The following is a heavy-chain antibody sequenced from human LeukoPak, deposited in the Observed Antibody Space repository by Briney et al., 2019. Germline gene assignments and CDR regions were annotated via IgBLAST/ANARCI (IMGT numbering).Heavy chain of an antibody. CDR3: ARGSRTIELGDDY. J-gene: IGHJ4*02. Sequence: GGSLRLSCAASGFTFSSYSMNWARQVSGKGLEWVSYISSSSTYINYADSVKGRFTISRDNAKNSLYLQMNSLRAEDTAVYYCARGSRTIELGDDYWGQGTLVTVSS. V-gene: IGHV3-21*01. D-gene: IGHD5-24*01. CDR1: GFTFSSYS. CDR2: ISSSSTYI.